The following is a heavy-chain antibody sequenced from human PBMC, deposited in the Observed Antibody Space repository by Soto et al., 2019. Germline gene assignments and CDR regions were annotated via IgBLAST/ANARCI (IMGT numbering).Heavy chain of an antibody. D-gene: IGHD6-13*01. CDR2: IYYSGST. CDR1: GGSISSGGYY. CDR3: ARGIAAAAYFDY. V-gene: IGHV4-31*03. Sequence: PSETLSLTCTVSGGSISSGGYYWSWIRQHPGKGLEWIGYIYYSGSTYYNPSLKSRVTISVDTSKNQFSLKLSSVTAADTAVYYCARGIAAAAYFDYWGQGTLVTVSS. J-gene: IGHJ4*02.